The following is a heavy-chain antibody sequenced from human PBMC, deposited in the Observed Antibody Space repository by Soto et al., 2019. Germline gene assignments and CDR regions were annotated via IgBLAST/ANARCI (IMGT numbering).Heavy chain of an antibody. Sequence: WQTLSLTCAISGDSVSSNSAAWNWIRQSPSRGLEWLGRTYYRSKWYNDYAVSVKSRITINPDTSKNQFSLQLNSVTPEDTAVYYCARVNSQYSSSDYYYYYGMDVWGQGTTVTVSS. V-gene: IGHV6-1*01. J-gene: IGHJ6*02. CDR1: GDSVSSNSAA. CDR3: ARVNSQYSSSDYYYYYGMDV. CDR2: TYYRSKWYN. D-gene: IGHD6-6*01.